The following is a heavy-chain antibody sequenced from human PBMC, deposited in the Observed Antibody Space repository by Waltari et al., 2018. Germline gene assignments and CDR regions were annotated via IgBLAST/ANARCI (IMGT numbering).Heavy chain of an antibody. CDR1: GGSISSSSYY. CDR2: IYYSGST. CDR3: AREIVEWLPRYYFDY. D-gene: IGHD5-12*01. V-gene: IGHV4-39*07. J-gene: IGHJ4*02. Sequence: QLQLQESGPGLVKPSETLSLTCTVSGGSISSSSYYWGWIRQPPGKGLEWIGSIYYSGSTDYNPSLKSRVTISVDTSKNQFSLKLSSVTAADTAVYYCAREIVEWLPRYYFDYWGQGTLVTVSS.